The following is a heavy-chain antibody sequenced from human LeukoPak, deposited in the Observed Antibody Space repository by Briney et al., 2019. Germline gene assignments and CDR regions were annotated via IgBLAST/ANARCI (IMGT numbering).Heavy chain of an antibody. D-gene: IGHD2-2*02. J-gene: IGHJ4*02. CDR1: GFTFSNFA. CDR3: AKDARSCTSSACYTVSTYYFDS. CDR2: ISGNGATT. V-gene: IGHV3-23*01. Sequence: PGGSLRLSCAASGFTFSNFAMTWVRQAPGEGLEWVSTISGNGATTYYADSVKGHFTISRDNSKNTLFLQMNGLTAEDTAVYYCAKDARSCTSSACYTVSTYYFDSWGQGTLVSVSS.